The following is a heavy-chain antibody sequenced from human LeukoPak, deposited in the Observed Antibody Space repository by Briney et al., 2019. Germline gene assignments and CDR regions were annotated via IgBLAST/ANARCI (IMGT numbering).Heavy chain of an antibody. J-gene: IGHJ4*02. Sequence: GASVKVSCKASGYTFTSYGISWVRQAPGQGLEWMGWISAYNGNTNYAQKLQGRVTKTTDTSTSTAYMELRSLRSDDTAVYYCARDRRYKGYYGSGSYYGFDYWGQGTLVTVSS. CDR1: GYTFTSYG. CDR2: ISAYNGNT. CDR3: ARDRRYKGYYGSGSYYGFDY. D-gene: IGHD3-10*01. V-gene: IGHV1-18*01.